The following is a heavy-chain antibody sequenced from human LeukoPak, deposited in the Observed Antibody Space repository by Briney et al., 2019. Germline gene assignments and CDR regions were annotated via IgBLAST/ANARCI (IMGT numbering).Heavy chain of an antibody. D-gene: IGHD3-10*01. V-gene: IGHV3-23*01. CDR1: GFTFSSYA. Sequence: PGGSLGLSCAASGFTFSSYAMSWVRQAPGKGLEWVSAISGSGGSTYYADSVKGRFTISRDNSKNTLYLQMNSLRAEDTAVYYCAKAQGYGSVFFDYWGQGTLVTVSS. J-gene: IGHJ4*02. CDR3: AKAQGYGSVFFDY. CDR2: ISGSGGST.